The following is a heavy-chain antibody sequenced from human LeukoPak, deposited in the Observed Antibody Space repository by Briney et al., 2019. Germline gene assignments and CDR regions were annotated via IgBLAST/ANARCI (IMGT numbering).Heavy chain of an antibody. CDR2: IYYSGST. Sequence: PSETLSLTCAVYGGSFSGYYWSWIRQPPGKGLEWIGYIYYSGSTNYNPSLKSRVTISVDTSKNQFSLKLSSVTAADTAVYYCARARGGYCSSTSCRAPNWFDPWGQGTLVTVSS. J-gene: IGHJ5*02. V-gene: IGHV4-59*01. CDR3: ARARGGYCSSTSCRAPNWFDP. CDR1: GGSFSGYY. D-gene: IGHD2-2*01.